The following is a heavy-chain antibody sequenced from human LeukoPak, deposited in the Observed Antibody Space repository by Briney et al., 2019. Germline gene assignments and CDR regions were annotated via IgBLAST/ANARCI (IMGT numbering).Heavy chain of an antibody. CDR1: GFTFSSYW. V-gene: IGHV3-7*01. CDR2: IKPDGSVG. CDR3: TQSLVAAAGDH. J-gene: IGHJ4*02. D-gene: IGHD6-13*01. Sequence: GGSLRLSCAASGFTFSSYWMTWVRQAPGKGLEWVANIKPDGSVGYYVDSVRGRFIISRDNAGNSLYLQMNSLRVEDTTVYYCTQSLVAAAGDHWGQGTLLIVSS.